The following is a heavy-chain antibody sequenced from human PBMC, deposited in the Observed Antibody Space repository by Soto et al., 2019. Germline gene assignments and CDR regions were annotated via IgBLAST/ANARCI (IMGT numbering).Heavy chain of an antibody. Sequence: QVQLVESGGGVVQPGRSLRLSCAASGFTFSRYGMHWVRQAPGKGLEWVAVISYDGSKKYYADSVKGRFTISRDNSKNTLYLQMNSLRAEDTAVYCCAKDRKGDYTFDYWGQGTLVTVSS. CDR2: ISYDGSKK. CDR3: AKDRKGDYTFDY. CDR1: GFTFSRYG. D-gene: IGHD4-17*01. V-gene: IGHV3-30*18. J-gene: IGHJ4*02.